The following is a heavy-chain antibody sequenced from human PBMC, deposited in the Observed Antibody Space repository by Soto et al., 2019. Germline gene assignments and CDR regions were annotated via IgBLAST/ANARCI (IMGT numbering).Heavy chain of an antibody. V-gene: IGHV3-23*01. Sequence: SCKSSGYTFIYYYLHWVRQAPGKGLEWVSGITGNAANTVYADSVKGRFTISRDNSKNALYLQLNSLRAEDTAVYFCAKAARDCGGDCYSSYFDSWGQGALVTVSS. D-gene: IGHD2-21*02. CDR1: GYTFIYYY. CDR2: ITGNAANT. CDR3: AKAARDCGGDCYSSYFDS. J-gene: IGHJ4*02.